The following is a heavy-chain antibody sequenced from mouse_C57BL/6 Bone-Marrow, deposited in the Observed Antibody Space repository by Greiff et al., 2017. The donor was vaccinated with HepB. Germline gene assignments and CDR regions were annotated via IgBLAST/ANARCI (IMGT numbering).Heavy chain of an antibody. CDR1: GFTFSDYY. Sequence: DVKLVESEGGLVQPGSSMKLSCTASGFTFSDYYMAWVRQVPEKGLEWVANINYDGSSTYYLDSLKSRFIISRDNAKNILYLQVSSLKSEDTATYYCARVPYFDYWGQGTTLTVSS. CDR3: ARVPYFDY. V-gene: IGHV5-16*01. J-gene: IGHJ2*01. CDR2: INYDGSST.